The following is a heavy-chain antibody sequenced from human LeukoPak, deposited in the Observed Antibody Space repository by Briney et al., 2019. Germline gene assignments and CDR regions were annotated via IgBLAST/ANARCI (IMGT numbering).Heavy chain of an antibody. CDR3: ARVSPNTVTTLQYFDY. Sequence: PGGSVRLSCAASGFTFSRYDMHWVRQATGKGLEWVSAIGNAGDTYYPGSVKGRFTISRENAKNSLYLQMNSLRAEDTAVYYCARVSPNTVTTLQYFDYWGQGTLVAVSS. V-gene: IGHV3-13*01. J-gene: IGHJ4*02. CDR1: GFTFSRYD. CDR2: IGNAGDT. D-gene: IGHD4-17*01.